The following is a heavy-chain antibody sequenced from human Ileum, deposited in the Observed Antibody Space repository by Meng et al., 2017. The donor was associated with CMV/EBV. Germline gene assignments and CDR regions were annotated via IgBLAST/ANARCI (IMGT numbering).Heavy chain of an antibody. J-gene: IGHJ5*02. CDR1: GFILSTYA. D-gene: IGHD5-12*01. V-gene: IGHV3-30*01. CDR2: ISYDESHK. CDR3: AREAFSGGYDDGFDP. Sequence: SLMISCAASGFILSTYALHWVGPAPGRGLDGVEGISYDESHKYYADSVKDRFTISKDNYNNTLYLQMNSLRADDTAVYYCAREAFSGGYDDGFDPWGQGTLVTVSS.